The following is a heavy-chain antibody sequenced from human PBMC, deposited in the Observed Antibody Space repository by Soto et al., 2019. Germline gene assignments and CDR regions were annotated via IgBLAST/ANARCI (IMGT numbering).Heavy chain of an antibody. D-gene: IGHD6-13*01. CDR1: GFTFSNHA. CDR3: AKDQGSSWYEIDY. CDR2: ISGSGGST. J-gene: IGHJ4*02. Sequence: EVQLLESGGGLVQPGGSLRLSCAASGFTFSNHAVTWVRQAPGKGLEWVSTISGSGGSTYYADSVKGRFTISRDNSKNTLYLQMNSRRAEDTAVYYCAKDQGSSWYEIDYWGQGTLVTVSS. V-gene: IGHV3-23*01.